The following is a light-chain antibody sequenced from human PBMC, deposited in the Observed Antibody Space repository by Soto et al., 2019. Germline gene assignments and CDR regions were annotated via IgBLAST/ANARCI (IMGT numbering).Light chain of an antibody. CDR3: CSYAGSSTVYV. CDR2: EGS. Sequence: QSVLTQPASVSGSPGQSITISGTGTSSDVGSYNLVSWYQQHPGKAPKLMIYEGSKRPSGVSNRFSGSKSGNTASLTISGLQAEDEADYYCCSYAGSSTVYVFGTGTKLTVL. CDR1: SSDVGSYNL. V-gene: IGLV2-23*01. J-gene: IGLJ1*01.